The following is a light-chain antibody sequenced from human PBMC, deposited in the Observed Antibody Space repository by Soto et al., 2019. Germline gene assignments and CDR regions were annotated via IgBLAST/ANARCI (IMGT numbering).Light chain of an antibody. CDR2: DVN. J-gene: IGLJ1*01. CDR1: SSDVGAYNY. V-gene: IGLV2-8*01. Sequence: QSALTQPPSVSGSPGQSVTISCTGTSSDVGAYNYVSWYQQYPGKAPRLMIYDVNNRPSGVPDRFSGSKSGNTASLTVSGLEAEDAADYYCTSYAGGNNVFGTGTKLTVL. CDR3: TSYAGGNNV.